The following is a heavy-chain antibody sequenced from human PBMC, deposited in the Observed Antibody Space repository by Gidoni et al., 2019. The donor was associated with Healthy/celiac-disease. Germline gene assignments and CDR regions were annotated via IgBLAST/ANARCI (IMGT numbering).Heavy chain of an antibody. V-gene: IGHV3-23*01. J-gene: IGHJ3*02. CDR3: ARSRLADYYDSSGYSPDAFDI. CDR1: GFPFSSSA. CDR2: ISGSGGST. D-gene: IGHD3-22*01. Sequence: EVQLLESGGGLVQPGGSLRLSCAPSGFPFSSSAFSWVRQAPGKGLEWVSAISGSGGSTYYADSVKGRFTISRDNSKNTLYLQMNSLRAEDTAVYYCARSRLADYYDSSGYSPDAFDIWGQGTMVTVSS.